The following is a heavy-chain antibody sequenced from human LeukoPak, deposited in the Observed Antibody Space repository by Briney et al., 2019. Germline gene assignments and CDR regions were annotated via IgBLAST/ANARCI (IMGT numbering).Heavy chain of an antibody. D-gene: IGHD3-3*01. CDR2: INHSGST. V-gene: IGHV4-34*01. J-gene: IGHJ5*02. CDR1: GGSFSGYY. Sequence: PSETLSLTCAVYGGSFSGYYWSWIRHPPGKGLEWIGEINHSGSTNYNPSLKSRVTISVDTSKNQFSLKLSSVTAADTAVYYCARGRSARIAIFGVAHNWFDPWGQGTLVTVSS. CDR3: ARGRSARIAIFGVAHNWFDP.